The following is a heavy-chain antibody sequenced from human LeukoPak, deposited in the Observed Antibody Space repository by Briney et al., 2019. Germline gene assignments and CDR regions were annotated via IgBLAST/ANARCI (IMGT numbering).Heavy chain of an antibody. CDR1: GYTFTGYY. J-gene: IGHJ5*02. Sequence: ASVKVSCKASGYTFTGYYMHWVRQAPGQGLEWMGWINPNSGGTNYAQKFQGWVTMTRDTSISTAYMELSRLRSDDTAVYYCARQGPGYCSGGSCYDNWFDPWGQGTLVTVSS. D-gene: IGHD2-15*01. CDR2: INPNSGGT. V-gene: IGHV1-2*04. CDR3: ARQGPGYCSGGSCYDNWFDP.